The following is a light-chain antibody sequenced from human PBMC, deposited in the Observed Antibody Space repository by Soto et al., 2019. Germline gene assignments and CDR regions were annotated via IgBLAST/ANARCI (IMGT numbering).Light chain of an antibody. Sequence: QSVLTQPPSASGTPGQRVTISCSGSSSNIGSKTVNWYQQLPGTATKLLIYGSDQRPSGVPDRFSGSKSGTSASLAISGLQSEDKADYYCAAWDDSMNGYVFGTGTKVTVL. J-gene: IGLJ1*01. V-gene: IGLV1-44*01. CDR2: GSD. CDR1: SSNIGSKT. CDR3: AAWDDSMNGYV.